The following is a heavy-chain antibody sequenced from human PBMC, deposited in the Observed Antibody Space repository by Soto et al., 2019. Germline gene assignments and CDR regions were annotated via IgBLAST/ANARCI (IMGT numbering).Heavy chain of an antibody. CDR2: INHSGST. CDR3: ARVRTYYDFWSGYYSPSYFDY. D-gene: IGHD3-3*01. CDR1: GGSFSGYY. V-gene: IGHV4-34*01. Sequence: SETLSLTCAVYGGSFSGYYWSWIRQPPGKGLEWIGEINHSGSTNYNPSLKSRVTISVDTSKNQFSLKLSSVTAADTAVYYCARVRTYYDFWSGYYSPSYFDYWGQGTLVTVSS. J-gene: IGHJ4*02.